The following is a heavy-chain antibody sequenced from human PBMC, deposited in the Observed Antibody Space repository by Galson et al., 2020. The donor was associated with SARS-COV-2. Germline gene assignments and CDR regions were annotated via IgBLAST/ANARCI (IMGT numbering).Heavy chain of an antibody. CDR2: IYYSGST. D-gene: IGHD3-3*01. Sequence: SETLSLTCTVSGGSISSYYWSWIRQPPGKGLEWIGYIYYSGSTNYNPSLKSRVTISVDTSKNQFSLKLSSVTAADTAVYYCARGIRVTIFGVVINEPAFDYWGQGTLVTVSS. V-gene: IGHV4-59*01. CDR3: ARGIRVTIFGVVINEPAFDY. J-gene: IGHJ4*02. CDR1: GGSISSYY.